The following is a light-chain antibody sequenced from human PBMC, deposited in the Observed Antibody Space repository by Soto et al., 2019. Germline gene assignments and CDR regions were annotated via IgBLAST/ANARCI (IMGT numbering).Light chain of an antibody. CDR2: EVS. J-gene: IGLJ3*02. CDR1: SSDVGGYNY. V-gene: IGLV2-14*01. Sequence: QSALTQPASVSGSPGQTITISCTGTSSDVGGYNYVSWYQQHPGKVPKLMIYEVSNRPSGVSNRFSGSKSGNTASLTISGLQAEDEADYYCSSYTSRSTQVLGGGTKLTVL. CDR3: SSYTSRSTQV.